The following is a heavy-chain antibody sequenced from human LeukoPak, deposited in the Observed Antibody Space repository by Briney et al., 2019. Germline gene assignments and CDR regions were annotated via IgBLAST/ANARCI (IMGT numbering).Heavy chain of an antibody. D-gene: IGHD6-13*01. J-gene: IGHJ4*02. CDR2: IIPIFGTA. CDR1: GGTFSSYA. Sequence: ASVKVSCKASGGTFSSYAISWVRQAPGQGLEWMGGIIPIFGTANYAQKFRGRVTITTDESTSTAYMELSSLRSEDTAMYYCARCGTPAGIYYFDYWGQGTLVTVSS. V-gene: IGHV1-69*05. CDR3: ARCGTPAGIYYFDY.